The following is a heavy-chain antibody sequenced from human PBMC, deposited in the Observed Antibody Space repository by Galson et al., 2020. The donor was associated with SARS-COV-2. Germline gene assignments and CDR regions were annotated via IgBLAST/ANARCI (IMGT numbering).Heavy chain of an antibody. CDR1: GFTFSDYY. D-gene: IGHD3-22*01. CDR3: ARDGESDNSGYYPFEY. J-gene: IGHJ4*02. CDR2: INSRGSDI. V-gene: IGHV3-11*01. Sequence: GGSLRLSCAASGFTFSDYYMSWVRQAPGKGLEWVAYINSRGSDIYYADSVKGRFIISRDNGKNSLYLQMNSVGAEDTAVYYCARDGESDNSGYYPFEYWGQGTLFTVSS.